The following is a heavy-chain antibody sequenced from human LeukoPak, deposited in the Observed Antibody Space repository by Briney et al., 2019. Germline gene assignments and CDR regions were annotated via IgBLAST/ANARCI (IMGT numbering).Heavy chain of an antibody. J-gene: IGHJ4*02. Sequence: TSETLSLTCTVSGGSISSYYWSWIRQPPGKGLEWTGYFYNSGSTNYNPSLKSRVTISVDTSKNQFSLKLSFVTAADTAVYYCAGAVAGPIDYWGQGTLVTVSS. V-gene: IGHV4-59*12. CDR1: GGSISSYY. CDR2: FYNSGST. D-gene: IGHD6-19*01. CDR3: AGAVAGPIDY.